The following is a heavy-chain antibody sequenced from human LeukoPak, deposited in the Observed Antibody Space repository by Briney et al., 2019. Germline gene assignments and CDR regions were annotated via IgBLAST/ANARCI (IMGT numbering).Heavy chain of an antibody. V-gene: IGHV4-4*07. J-gene: IGHJ4*02. D-gene: IGHD3-3*01. Sequence: SETLSLTCSVSSGFTSNYYWSWIRQPAGKGLEWIGRISTSGNTNYSPSLKSRVTMSVDTSNNQFFLNLKSVTAADTAVYYCARDSRYYDFWSGYLDYWGQGALVTVSS. CDR3: ARDSRYYDFWSGYLDY. CDR2: ISTSGNT. CDR1: SGFTSNYY.